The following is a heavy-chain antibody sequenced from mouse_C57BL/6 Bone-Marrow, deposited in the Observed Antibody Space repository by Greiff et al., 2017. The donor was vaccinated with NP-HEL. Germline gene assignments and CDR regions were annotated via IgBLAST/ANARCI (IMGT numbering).Heavy chain of an antibody. V-gene: IGHV1-63*01. CDR1: GYTFTNYW. J-gene: IGHJ1*03. CDR3: ARSYDYVDYWYFDV. CDR2: IYPGGGYT. D-gene: IGHD2-4*01. Sequence: VQLVESGAELVRPGPSVKMSCKASGYTFTNYWIGWAKQRPGHGLEWIGDIYPGGGYTNYNEKFKGKATLTADKSSSTAYMQLSSLTSEDSAIYYCARSYDYVDYWYFDVWGTGTTVTVSS.